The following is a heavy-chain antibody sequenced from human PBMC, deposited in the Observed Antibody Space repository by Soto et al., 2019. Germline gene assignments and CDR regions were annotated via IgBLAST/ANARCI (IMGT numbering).Heavy chain of an antibody. CDR2: IYHSGDT. CDR3: ARNVGPHLSHYFDY. Sequence: SETLSLTCTVSYGSISTYHWSWVRQPPEKGLEWIGYIYHSGDTSYNPSLKSRVTISVDTSKNQFSLKLSSVTAADTAVYYCARNVGPHLSHYFDYRGQGTLLTVSS. CDR1: YGSISTYH. D-gene: IGHD3-3*02. V-gene: IGHV4-59*08. J-gene: IGHJ4*02.